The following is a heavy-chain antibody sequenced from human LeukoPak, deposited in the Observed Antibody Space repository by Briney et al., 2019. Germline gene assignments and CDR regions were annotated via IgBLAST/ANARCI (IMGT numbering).Heavy chain of an antibody. V-gene: IGHV1-8*03. CDR3: ARGPPLEWLLN. J-gene: IGHJ4*02. D-gene: IGHD3-3*01. CDR2: MNPNSGNT. Sequence: ASVKVSCKASGGTFSSYDINWVRQATGQGLEWMGWMNPNSGNTGYAQKLQGRVTITRNTSISTVYMELSSLRSEDTAVYYCARGPPLEWLLNWGQGTLVTVSS. CDR1: GGTFSSYD.